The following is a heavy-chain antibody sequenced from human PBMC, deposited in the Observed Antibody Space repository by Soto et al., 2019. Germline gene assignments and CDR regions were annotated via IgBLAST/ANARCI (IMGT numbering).Heavy chain of an antibody. CDR1: GYTFTSYG. J-gene: IGHJ6*02. D-gene: IGHD3-10*01. CDR3: ARVVEYYYGSGSYYNPYYGMDV. Sequence: ASVKVSCKASGYTFTSYGISWVRQAPGQGLEWVGWISAYNGNTNYAQKLQGRVTMTTDTSTSTAYMELRSLRSDDTAVYYCARVVEYYYGSGSYYNPYYGMDVWGQGTTVTVSS. V-gene: IGHV1-18*01. CDR2: ISAYNGNT.